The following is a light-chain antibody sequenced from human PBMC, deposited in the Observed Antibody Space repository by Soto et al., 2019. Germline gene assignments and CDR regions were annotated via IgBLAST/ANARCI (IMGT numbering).Light chain of an antibody. V-gene: IGLV6-57*04. J-gene: IGLJ2*01. Sequence: NFMLTRPHSVSESPGKTVTISCTRSSGSIASNYVQWYQQRPGSAPTTVIYEDNQRPSGVPDRFSGSIDSSSNSASLTISGLKTEDEADYYCQSYDSSTVVFGGGTKLTVL. CDR2: EDN. CDR1: SGSIASNY. CDR3: QSYDSSTVV.